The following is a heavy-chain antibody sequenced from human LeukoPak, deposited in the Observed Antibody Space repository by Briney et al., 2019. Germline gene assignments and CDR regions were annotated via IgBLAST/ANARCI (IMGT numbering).Heavy chain of an antibody. CDR2: IIPILGTA. J-gene: IGHJ6*04. V-gene: IGHV1-69*13. CDR3: ARGGDKLRYFDWLLSTVYYYYGMDV. CDR1: GGTFSSYA. D-gene: IGHD3-9*01. Sequence: ASVKVSCKASGGTFSSYAISWVRQAPGQGLEWMGGIIPILGTANYAQKFQGRVTITADESTSTAYMELSSLRSEDTAVYYCARGGDKLRYFDWLLSTVYYYYGMDVWGKGTTVTVSS.